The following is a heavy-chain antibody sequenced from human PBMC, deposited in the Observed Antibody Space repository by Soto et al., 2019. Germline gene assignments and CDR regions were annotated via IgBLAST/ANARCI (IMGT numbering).Heavy chain of an antibody. D-gene: IGHD2-2*01. V-gene: IGHV3-23*01. CDR1: GFTFSSYA. CDR3: ANRYCTSSTCYSEH. CDR2: ISVSGGNT. J-gene: IGHJ4*02. Sequence: PGGSLRLSCAASGFTFSSYAMSWVRQAPGKGLEWVSAISVSGGNTYYADSVKGRFTISRDNSKNTLYLQMNSLRAEDTAIYYCANRYCTSSTCYSEHWGQGTLVTVSS.